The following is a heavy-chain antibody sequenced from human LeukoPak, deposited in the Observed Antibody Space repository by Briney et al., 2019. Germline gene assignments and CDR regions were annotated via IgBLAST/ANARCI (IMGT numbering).Heavy chain of an antibody. V-gene: IGHV5-51*01. D-gene: IGHD4-17*01. CDR1: GYSFTRYW. CDR2: IYPGDSDT. CDR3: ARRPGPDDYGDY. Sequence: GESLKISCNGSGYSFTRYWIGGVRQMPGKGLEWMGIIYPGDSDTRYSPSFQGQVTISVDKSISTAYLQWSSLKASDTDMYYCARRPGPDDYGDYWGQGTLVTVSS. J-gene: IGHJ4*02.